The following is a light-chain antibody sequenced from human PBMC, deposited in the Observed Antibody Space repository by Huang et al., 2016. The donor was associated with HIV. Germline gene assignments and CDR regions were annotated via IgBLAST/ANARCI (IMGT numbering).Light chain of an antibody. CDR1: QDISSS. CDR2: VAS. V-gene: IGKV1-NL1*01. Sequence: DIQMTQSPSSLSASIGDSVTITCRASQDISSSVAWYQQTSGKPPKLLLYVASRLEIGVPSRFSGIGSGTDYTLTITSLQPEDFATYYCQQYFSIPFTFGPGTKVDMK. CDR3: QQYFSIPFT. J-gene: IGKJ3*01.